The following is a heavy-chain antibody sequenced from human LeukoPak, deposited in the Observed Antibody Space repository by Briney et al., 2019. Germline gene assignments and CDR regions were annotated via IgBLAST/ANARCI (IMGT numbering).Heavy chain of an antibody. CDR3: AKGQRGLRRSWLDY. Sequence: GGSLRLSCAASGFTFSSYAMSWVRQAPGKGLEWVSAISGSGGSTYYADSVKGRFTISRDNSKNTLYLQMNSLRAEDTAVYYCAKGQRGLRRSWLDYWGQRTMVTVSS. V-gene: IGHV3-23*01. CDR1: GFTFSSYA. D-gene: IGHD5-18*01. CDR2: ISGSGGST. J-gene: IGHJ4*02.